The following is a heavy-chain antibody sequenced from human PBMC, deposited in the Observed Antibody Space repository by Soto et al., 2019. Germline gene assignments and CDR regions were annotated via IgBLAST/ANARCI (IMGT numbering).Heavy chain of an antibody. Sequence: GASVKVSCKASGGTFSSYTISWVRQAPGQGLEWMGRIIPILGIANYAQRFQGRVTITADKSTSTAYMELSSLRSEDTAVYYCARVDPNIYGDYVEYWGQGTLVTVSS. J-gene: IGHJ4*02. CDR2: IIPILGIA. D-gene: IGHD4-17*01. CDR1: GGTFSSYT. CDR3: ARVDPNIYGDYVEY. V-gene: IGHV1-69*02.